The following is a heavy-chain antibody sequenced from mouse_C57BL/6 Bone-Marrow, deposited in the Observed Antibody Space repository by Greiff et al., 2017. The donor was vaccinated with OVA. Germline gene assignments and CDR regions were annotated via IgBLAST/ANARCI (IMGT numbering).Heavy chain of an antibody. V-gene: IGHV1-50*01. CDR1: GYTFTSYW. CDR3: ARILITTVVDLYWYFDV. J-gene: IGHJ1*03. Sequence: QVQLQQSGAELVKPGASVKLSCKASGYTFTSYWMQWVKQRPGQGLEWIGEIDPSDSYTTYNQKFKGKATLTVDPSSSTAYMQLSSLTAEDSAVYYCARILITTVVDLYWYFDVWGTGTTVTVSS. D-gene: IGHD1-1*01. CDR2: IDPSDSYT.